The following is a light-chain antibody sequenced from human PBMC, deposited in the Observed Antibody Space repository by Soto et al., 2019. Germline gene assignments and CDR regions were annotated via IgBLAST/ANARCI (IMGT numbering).Light chain of an antibody. Sequence: EIVLTQSPGTLSLSPGERATLSCRASQTVSSTYLACYQQKPGQPPRLLIYDASSRATGIPDRFSGSGSVTDFTLTISRLEPEDFAVYYCQHYGTSPHFGGGTKVEIK. CDR1: QTVSSTY. CDR2: DAS. J-gene: IGKJ4*01. V-gene: IGKV3-20*01. CDR3: QHYGTSPH.